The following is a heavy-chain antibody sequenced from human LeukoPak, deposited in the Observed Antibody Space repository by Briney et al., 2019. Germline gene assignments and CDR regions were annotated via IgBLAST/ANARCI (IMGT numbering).Heavy chain of an antibody. CDR2: ISSSSSSYI. D-gene: IGHD6-13*01. V-gene: IGHV3-21*01. J-gene: IGHJ4*02. CDR3: ATHTGSTLFDY. CDR1: GFTFSSYS. Sequence: GGSLRLSCAASGFTFSSYSMNWVRQAPGKRLEWVSSISSSSSSYIYYADSVKGRFTISRDNAKNSLYLQMNSLRAEDAAVYYCATHTGSTLFDYWGQGTLVTVSS.